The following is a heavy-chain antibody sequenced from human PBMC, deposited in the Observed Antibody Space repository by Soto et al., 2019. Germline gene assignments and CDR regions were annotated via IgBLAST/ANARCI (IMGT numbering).Heavy chain of an antibody. Sequence: QLQLQESGQGLVKPSETLSLTCTVSGGSIRSGSYYWGWIRQPPGKGLEWLADIHYRGITSYNPSLKSRVSISVDTSKTHFSLNLSSVPVADTAVYYCARSLLSRSSGWYGWVDPWGQGTLVTVSS. CDR2: IHYRGIT. CDR3: ARSLLSRSSGWYGWVDP. J-gene: IGHJ5*02. CDR1: GGSIRSGSYY. V-gene: IGHV4-39*01. D-gene: IGHD6-19*01.